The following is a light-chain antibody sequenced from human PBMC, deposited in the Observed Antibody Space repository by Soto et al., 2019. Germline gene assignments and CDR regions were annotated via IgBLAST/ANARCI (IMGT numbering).Light chain of an antibody. V-gene: IGKV3-15*01. CDR3: QQYNNWPPWT. CDR1: QSVRGN. Sequence: MTQTPPTLSVSPGETATLFCRASQSVRGNIAWYQQKPGQAPRLLIYATSTRAAGIPGRFSGGGSGTEFTLTISSLQSEDFAVYYCQQYNNWPPWTFGQGTKVDIK. J-gene: IGKJ1*01. CDR2: ATS.